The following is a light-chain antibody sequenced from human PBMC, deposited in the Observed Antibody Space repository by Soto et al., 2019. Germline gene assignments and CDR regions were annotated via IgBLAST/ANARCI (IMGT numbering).Light chain of an antibody. V-gene: IGKV3-20*01. CDR1: QSVSSDY. J-gene: IGKJ3*01. CDR3: QHYDNSPPSVT. CDR2: GAS. Sequence: IVLTQSPDTLSLSPWERATLSCRASQSVSSDYLVWYQQKPGQAPRLIIYGASRRATGIPDRFSGSGSGTDFILTISRPEPEDFAVYYCQHYDNSPPSVTFGPGTKVDIK.